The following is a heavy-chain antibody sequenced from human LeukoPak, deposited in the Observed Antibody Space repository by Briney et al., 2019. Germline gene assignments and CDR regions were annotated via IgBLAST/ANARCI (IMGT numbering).Heavy chain of an antibody. D-gene: IGHD2-2*01. J-gene: IGHJ5*02. V-gene: IGHV1-18*04. CDR3: ARDPLQYQLTHNWFDP. CDR2: ISAYNGNT. Sequence: ASVKVSCKASGYTFTSYGISWVRRAPGQGLEWMGWISAYNGNTNYAQKLQGRVTMTTDTSTSTAYMELKSLRSDDTAVYYCARDPLQYQLTHNWFDPWGQGTLVTVSS. CDR1: GYTFTSYG.